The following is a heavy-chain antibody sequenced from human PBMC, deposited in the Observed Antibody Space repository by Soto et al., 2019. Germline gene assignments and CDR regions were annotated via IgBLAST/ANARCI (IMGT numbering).Heavy chain of an antibody. CDR1: GYTFTGYY. V-gene: IGHV1-2*02. CDR2: INPNSGGT. J-gene: IGHJ4*02. D-gene: IGHD1-26*01. CDR3: ARDLAKGGGSAGFDY. Sequence: ASVKVSCKASGYTFTGYYMHWVRQAPGQGLEWMGWINPNSGGTNYAQKFQGRATMTRDTSLSTVYMTLTRLTSDDTAVYYCARDLAKGGGSAGFDYWGQGTLVTVSS.